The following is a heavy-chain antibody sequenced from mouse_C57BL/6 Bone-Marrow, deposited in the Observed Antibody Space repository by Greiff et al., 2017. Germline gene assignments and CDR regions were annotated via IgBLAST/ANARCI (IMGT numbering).Heavy chain of an antibody. J-gene: IGHJ4*01. CDR1: YTFSRRVH. CDR2: GQGLEWIG. CDR3: SEDSAVYYCSCPIYDGYYDYAMDY. Sequence: VQLQQSGPELARPWASVKISCQAFYTFSRRVHFAIRDTNYWMQWVKQRPGQGLEWIGAIYPGNGDTSYNQKFKGKATWTADKAASTAYMQLSSLRSEDSAVYYCSCPIYDGYYDYAMDYWGQGTSVTVSS. V-gene: IGHV1-87*01. D-gene: IGHD2-3*01.